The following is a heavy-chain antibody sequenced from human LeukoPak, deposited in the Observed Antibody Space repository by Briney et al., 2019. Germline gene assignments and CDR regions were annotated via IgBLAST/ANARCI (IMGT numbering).Heavy chain of an antibody. CDR1: GGSISSYY. J-gene: IGHJ6*03. CDR2: IQTSGST. V-gene: IGHV4-4*07. D-gene: IGHD1-1*01. CDR3: ARVSWFPGTSYYYMDV. Sequence: SETLSLTCTFSGGSISSYYWSWIRQPAGKGLEWIGRIQTSGSTNYNPSLKSRVTMSVDTSKNQVSLKLSSVTAADTAVYYCARVSWFPGTSYYYMDVWGKGTTVTVSS.